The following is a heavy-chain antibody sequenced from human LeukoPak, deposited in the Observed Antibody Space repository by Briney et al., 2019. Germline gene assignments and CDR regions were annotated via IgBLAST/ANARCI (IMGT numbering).Heavy chain of an antibody. V-gene: IGHV1-69*05. CDR2: IIPIFGTA. CDR1: GGTFSSYT. Sequence: SVKVSCKASGGTFSSYTISWVRQAPGQGLEWMGRIIPIFGTANYAQKFQGRVTITTDESTSTAYMELSSLRSEDTAVYYCARDGLTSYGDYLGFDPWGQGTLVTVSS. D-gene: IGHD4-17*01. J-gene: IGHJ5*02. CDR3: ARDGLTSYGDYLGFDP.